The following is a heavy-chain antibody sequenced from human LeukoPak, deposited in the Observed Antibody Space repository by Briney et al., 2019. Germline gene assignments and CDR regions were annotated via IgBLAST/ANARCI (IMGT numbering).Heavy chain of an antibody. CDR1: GGSISSSSYY. D-gene: IGHD2-15*01. CDR2: IFYSGTT. V-gene: IGHV4-39*07. Sequence: PSETLSLTCTVSGGSISSSSYYWGWIRQPPGKGLEWIGTIFYSGTTYYNPSLKSRVTLSVENSKNHFSLRLTSLTAADTAVYYCAREGSRRLYMDVWGRGTTITVSS. J-gene: IGHJ6*03. CDR3: AREGSRRLYMDV.